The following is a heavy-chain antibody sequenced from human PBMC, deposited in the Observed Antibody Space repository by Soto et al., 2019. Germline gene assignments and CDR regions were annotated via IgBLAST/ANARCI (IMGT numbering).Heavy chain of an antibody. CDR2: INPNSGGT. Sequence: QVQLVQSGAEVRKPGASVKVSCKASGYTFSDYYIHWVRQAPGQGLEWMGWINPNSGGTKYAPKFQGGVTMTRDTSITTAYMELSRLRSGDTAVYYCARVRGGGPFDDWGQGTLVTVSS. CDR3: ARVRGGGPFDD. CDR1: GYTFSDYY. V-gene: IGHV1-2*02. J-gene: IGHJ4*02. D-gene: IGHD1-26*01.